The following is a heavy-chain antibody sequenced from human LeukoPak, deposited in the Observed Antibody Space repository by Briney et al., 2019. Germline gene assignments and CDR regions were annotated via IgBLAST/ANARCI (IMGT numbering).Heavy chain of an antibody. D-gene: IGHD3-9*01. CDR3: ATYYDILTGSYGMDV. Sequence: SETLSLTCTVAGGSISSGSYYWSWIRQPPGKGLAWIGYIYYSGSTNYNPSLKSRVTISVDTSKNQFSLKLSSVTAADTAVYYCATYYDILTGSYGMDVWGQGTTVTVSS. CDR1: GGSISSGSYY. J-gene: IGHJ6*02. CDR2: IYYSGST. V-gene: IGHV4-61*01.